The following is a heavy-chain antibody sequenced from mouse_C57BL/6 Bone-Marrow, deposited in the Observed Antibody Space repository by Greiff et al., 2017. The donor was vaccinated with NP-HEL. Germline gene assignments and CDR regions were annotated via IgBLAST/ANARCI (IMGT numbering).Heavy chain of an antibody. Sequence: VQLQESGPGLVQPSQSLSITCTVSGFSFTSYGVHWVRQSPGKGLEWLGVIWRGGSTDYNAAFMSRLSITKDNSKSQVFFKMNSLQADDTAIYYCAKSTMITYYAMDYWGQGTSVTVSS. D-gene: IGHD2-4*01. CDR3: AKSTMITYYAMDY. CDR2: IWRGGST. J-gene: IGHJ4*01. CDR1: GFSFTSYG. V-gene: IGHV2-5*01.